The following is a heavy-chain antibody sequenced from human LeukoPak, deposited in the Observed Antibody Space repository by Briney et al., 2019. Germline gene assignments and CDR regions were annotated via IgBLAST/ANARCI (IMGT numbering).Heavy chain of an antibody. CDR1: GGSISSGGYS. CDR2: IYHSGST. Sequence: SETLSLTCAVSGGSISSGGYSWSWIRQPPGKGLEWIGYIYHSGSTYYNPSLKSRVTISVDRSKNQFSLKLSSVTAADTAVYYCARGGYDSSGYFDGNDYWGQGTLVTVSS. D-gene: IGHD3-22*01. CDR3: ARGGYDSSGYFDGNDY. V-gene: IGHV4-30-2*01. J-gene: IGHJ4*02.